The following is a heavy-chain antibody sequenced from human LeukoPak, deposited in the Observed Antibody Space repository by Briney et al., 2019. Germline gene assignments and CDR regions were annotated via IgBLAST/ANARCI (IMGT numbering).Heavy chain of an antibody. CDR1: GFTFTNYG. CDR3: AKDLLRYFEGLMAV. V-gene: IGHV3-30*18. J-gene: IGHJ6*02. Sequence: GGSLRLSCAASGFTFTNYGMHWVRRAPGKGLEWVAVISYDGSNKYYADSVKGRFTISRDNSKNTLDLQMNSLRAEDTAVYYCAKDLLRYFEGLMAVWGRGTTVTVSS. D-gene: IGHD3-9*01. CDR2: ISYDGSNK.